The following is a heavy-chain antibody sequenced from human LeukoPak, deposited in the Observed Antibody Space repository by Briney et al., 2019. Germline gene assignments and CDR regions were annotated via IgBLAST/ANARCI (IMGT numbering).Heavy chain of an antibody. CDR3: ARSHYDILTGYYSNFDY. Sequence: SETLSLTCTVSGGSISSYYWSWIRQPPGKGLEWIGYIYYSGSTNYNPSLKSRVTISVDTSKNQFPLKLSSVTAADTAVYYCARSHYDILTGYYSNFDYWGQGTLVTVSS. CDR2: IYYSGST. D-gene: IGHD3-9*01. CDR1: GGSISSYY. J-gene: IGHJ4*02. V-gene: IGHV4-59*01.